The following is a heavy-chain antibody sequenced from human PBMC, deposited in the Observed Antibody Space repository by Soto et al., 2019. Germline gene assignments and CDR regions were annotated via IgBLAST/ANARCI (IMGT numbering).Heavy chain of an antibody. CDR1: GYTFTSYG. D-gene: IGHD2-15*01. V-gene: IGHV1-18*01. CDR2: ISAYNGNT. CDR3: AREGYCSGGSCYSLTLIVVVNGVYSI. Sequence: ASVKVSCKASGYTFTSYGISWVRQAPGQGLEWMGWISAYNGNTNYAQKLQGRVTMTTDTSTSTAYMELRSLRSDDTAVYYCAREGYCSGGSCYSLTLIVVVNGVYSICSQGTMVTVS. J-gene: IGHJ3*02.